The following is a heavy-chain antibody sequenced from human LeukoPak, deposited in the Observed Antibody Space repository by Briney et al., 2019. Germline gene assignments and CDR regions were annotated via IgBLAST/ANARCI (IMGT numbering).Heavy chain of an antibody. J-gene: IGHJ4*02. CDR3: AGKRPNY. CDR2: IYSGGGT. CDR1: GFTVSSSY. V-gene: IGHV3-53*01. Sequence: GGSLRLSCAASGFTVSSSYVTWVRQAPGKGLESVSIIYSGGGTDYADSVKGRFTISRDNSKNTLYLQMNSLRGEDTAVYYCAGKRPNYWGQGTLVTVSS.